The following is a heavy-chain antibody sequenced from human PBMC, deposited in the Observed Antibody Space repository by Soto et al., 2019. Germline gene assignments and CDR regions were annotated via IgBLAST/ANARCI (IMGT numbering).Heavy chain of an antibody. CDR3: AREVIPLTTDWYFDL. J-gene: IGHJ2*01. Sequence: QLQLRESGPGLVKPSETLSLTCTVSGGSISGGVGGLYYWSWIRQPPGKGLEWIGYIYDSGSTYYTPALRSRVTISVDTTKNQFSLRLSSVTAADTAVYYCAREVIPLTTDWYFDLWGRGTLVTVSS. CDR1: GGSISGGVGGLYY. D-gene: IGHD4-17*01. CDR2: IYDSGST. V-gene: IGHV4-30-4*01.